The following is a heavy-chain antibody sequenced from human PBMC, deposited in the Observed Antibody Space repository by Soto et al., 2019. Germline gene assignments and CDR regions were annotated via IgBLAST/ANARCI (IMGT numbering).Heavy chain of an antibody. Sequence: LRLSCEVSGFTFSRYRMTWVRQAPGKGLEWLANIRQDGLEKHYEDSVKGRFTISRGNAKNSLYLEMSSLRVEDTAVYYCARGFASPGGYYFDYWGLGTPVTVSS. CDR1: GFTFSRYR. J-gene: IGHJ4*02. D-gene: IGHD3-10*01. CDR2: IRQDGLEK. V-gene: IGHV3-7*01. CDR3: ARGFASPGGYYFDY.